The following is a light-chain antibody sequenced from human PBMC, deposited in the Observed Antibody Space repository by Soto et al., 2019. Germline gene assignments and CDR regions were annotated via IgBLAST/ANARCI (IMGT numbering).Light chain of an antibody. CDR1: QTVSSN. CDR2: GAS. Sequence: EVVMSQSPATLSVSPGERATLSCRASQTVSSNLAWYQQKSGQAPRLLIYGASTRATGIPARFSGSGSGTDFTLTISRLEPEDFAVYYCQQYGSSPRTFGQGTKVDIK. J-gene: IGKJ1*01. CDR3: QQYGSSPRT. V-gene: IGKV3-15*01.